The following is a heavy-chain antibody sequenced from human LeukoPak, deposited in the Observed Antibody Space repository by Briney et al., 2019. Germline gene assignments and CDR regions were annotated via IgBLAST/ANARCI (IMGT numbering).Heavy chain of an antibody. Sequence: SETLSLTCTVSGGSISSGDYYWSWIRQPPGTGLEWIGYVYYSGSTYYNPSLKSRVTISVDTSKNQFSLKLSSVTAADTAVYYCARVPNYYDSSGYKIFDYWGQGTLVTVSS. CDR1: GGSISSGDYY. D-gene: IGHD3-22*01. CDR2: VYYSGST. V-gene: IGHV4-30-4*01. CDR3: ARVPNYYDSSGYKIFDY. J-gene: IGHJ4*02.